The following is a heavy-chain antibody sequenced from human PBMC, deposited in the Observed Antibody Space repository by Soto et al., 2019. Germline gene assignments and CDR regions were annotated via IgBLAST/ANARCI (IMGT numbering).Heavy chain of an antibody. CDR1: GGTSSSYT. CDR3: ARPQDSGSAVYYFDK. J-gene: IGHJ4*02. D-gene: IGHD6-6*01. V-gene: IGHV1-69*02. Sequence: QVQLVQSGAEVKKPGSSVKVSCRASGGTSSSYTISWVRQVPGQGLEWMGRIIPMLGIANYAPQFQDRVTTTGDKPRTTAYWELRGLRSEDTAIYYCARPQDSGSAVYYFDKGGQGPLVTVSS. CDR2: IIPMLGIA.